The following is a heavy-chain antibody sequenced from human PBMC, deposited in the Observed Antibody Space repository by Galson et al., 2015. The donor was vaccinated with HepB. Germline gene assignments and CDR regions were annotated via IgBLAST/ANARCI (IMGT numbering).Heavy chain of an antibody. V-gene: IGHV3-23*01. CDR1: GFTFSSYA. CDR2: ISGSGGST. D-gene: IGHD3-10*01. J-gene: IGHJ4*02. Sequence: SLRLSCAASGFTFSSYAMSWVRQAPGKGLEWVSAISGSGGSTYYADSVKGRFTISRDNSKDTLYLQMNSLRAEDTAVYYCAKEWDYYGSGSSHFDYWGQGTLVTVSS. CDR3: AKEWDYYGSGSSHFDY.